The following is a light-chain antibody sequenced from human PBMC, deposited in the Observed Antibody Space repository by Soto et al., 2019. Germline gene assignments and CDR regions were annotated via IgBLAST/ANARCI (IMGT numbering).Light chain of an antibody. CDR2: NND. V-gene: IGLV1-44*01. J-gene: IGLJ3*02. CDR3: AAWDDSLNGPV. CDR1: SSNIGSNT. Sequence: QSVLTQPPSASGTPGQRVTISCSGSSSNIGSNTVNWYHHLPGTAPKILIYNNDQRPSGVPDRFSGSKSGTSASLAISGLQSEDEAGYYCAAWDDSLNGPVFGGGTKLTVL.